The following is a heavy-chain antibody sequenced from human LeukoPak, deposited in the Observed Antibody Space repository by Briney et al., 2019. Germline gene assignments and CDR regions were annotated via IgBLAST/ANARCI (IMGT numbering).Heavy chain of an antibody. J-gene: IGHJ6*02. CDR2: IYYSGST. V-gene: IGHV4-59*01. CDR1: GGSISSYY. CDR3: ARGSGMATINYYYYGMDV. D-gene: IGHD5-12*01. Sequence: SETLSLTCTVSGGSISSYYWSWIRQPPGKGLEWIGYIYYSGSTNYNPSLKSRVTISVDTSKNQFSLKLSSVTAADTAVYYCARGSGMATINYYYYGMDVWGQGTTVTVSS.